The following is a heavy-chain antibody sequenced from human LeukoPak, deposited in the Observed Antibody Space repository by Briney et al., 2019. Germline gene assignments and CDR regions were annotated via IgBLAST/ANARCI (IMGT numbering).Heavy chain of an antibody. CDR3: AKGNDFWTGYYRDY. CDR2: ISGSGSST. Sequence: GGSLRLSCAASGFTFSSYAMSWVRQAPGKGLEWVSAISGSGSSTYYADSVKGRFTISRDNSKNTLYLQMNSLRAEDTAVYYCAKGNDFWTGYYRDYWGQGTLVTVSS. CDR1: GFTFSSYA. D-gene: IGHD3/OR15-3a*01. J-gene: IGHJ4*02. V-gene: IGHV3-23*01.